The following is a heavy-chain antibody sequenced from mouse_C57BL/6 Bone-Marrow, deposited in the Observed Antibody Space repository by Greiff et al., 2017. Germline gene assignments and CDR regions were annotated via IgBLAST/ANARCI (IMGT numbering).Heavy chain of an antibody. Sequence: EVKVVESGGGLVQPGESLKLSCESNEYEFPSHDMSWVRKTPEKRLELVAAINRDGGSTYYPDTMERRFIISRDNTKKTLYLQVSSLRSEDTALYYCARHSSWAWFAYWGQGTLVTVSA. V-gene: IGHV5-2*01. CDR2: INRDGGST. CDR1: EYEFPSHD. J-gene: IGHJ3*01. CDR3: ARHSSWAWFAY.